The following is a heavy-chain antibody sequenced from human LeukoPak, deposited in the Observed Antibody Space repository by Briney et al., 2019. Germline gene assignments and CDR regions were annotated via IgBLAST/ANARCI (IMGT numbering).Heavy chain of an antibody. CDR2: ISSGGDSI. CDR1: GFTFSSYA. Sequence: GGSLRLSCAASGFTFSSYAMSWVRQAPGKGLEWLSYISSGGDSIKGRFTISRDNAKNSVSLQMNSLRAEDTAVYYCARVPTTGTTFRDYYYYYMDVWGKGTTVTVSS. J-gene: IGHJ6*03. D-gene: IGHD1-1*01. V-gene: IGHV3-21*05. CDR3: ARVPTTGTTFRDYYYYYMDV.